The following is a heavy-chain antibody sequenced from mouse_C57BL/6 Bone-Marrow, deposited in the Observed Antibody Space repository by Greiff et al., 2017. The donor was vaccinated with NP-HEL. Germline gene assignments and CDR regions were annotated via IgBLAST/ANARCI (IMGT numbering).Heavy chain of an antibody. CDR2: IHPNSGST. CDR1: GYTFTSYW. Sequence: QVQLQQSGAELVKPGASVKLSCKASGYTFTSYWMHWVKQRPGQGLEWIGMIHPNSGSTNYNEKFKSKATLTVDKSSSTAYMQLRSLTSDDCAVYYCARGGIYYGNFLYAMDYWGQGTSVTVSS. V-gene: IGHV1-64*01. CDR3: ARGGIYYGNFLYAMDY. D-gene: IGHD2-1*01. J-gene: IGHJ4*01.